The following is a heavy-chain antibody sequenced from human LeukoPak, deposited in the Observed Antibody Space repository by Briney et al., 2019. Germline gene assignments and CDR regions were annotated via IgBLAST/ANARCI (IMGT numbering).Heavy chain of an antibody. CDR1: GFTFSSHS. J-gene: IGHJ4*02. CDR3: ARVAGYSYGYVSDY. CDR2: ISSSSSYI. V-gene: IGHV3-21*01. D-gene: IGHD5-18*01. Sequence: GGSLRLSCAASGFTFSSHSMNWVRQAPGKGLEWVSSISSSSSYIYYADSVKGRFTISRDNAKNSLYLQMNSLRAEDTAVYYCARVAGYSYGYVSDYWGQGTLVTVSS.